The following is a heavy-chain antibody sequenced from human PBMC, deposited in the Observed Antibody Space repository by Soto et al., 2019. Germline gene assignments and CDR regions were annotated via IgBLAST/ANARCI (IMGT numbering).Heavy chain of an antibody. CDR2: IYPGDSDT. J-gene: IGHJ4*02. CDR1: GYSFTSYW. V-gene: IGHV5-51*01. Sequence: PGESLKISCKGSGYSFTSYWIGWVRQMPGKGLEWMGIIYPGDSDTRYSPSFQGQVTISADKSISTAYLQWSSLKASDTAMYYCARLNYDILTGYANFDYWGQGTLVTVSS. D-gene: IGHD3-9*01. CDR3: ARLNYDILTGYANFDY.